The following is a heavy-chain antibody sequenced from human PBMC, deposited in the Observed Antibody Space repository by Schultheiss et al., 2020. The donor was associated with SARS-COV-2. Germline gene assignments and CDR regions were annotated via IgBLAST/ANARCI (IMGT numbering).Heavy chain of an antibody. J-gene: IGHJ4*02. D-gene: IGHD3-22*01. CDR3: ARDLPLHYDSSGYDY. CDR1: GFTFSSYA. Sequence: GGSLRLSCAASGFTFSSYAMSWVRQAPGKGLEWVSIISGSGDSIYYADSVKGRFTISRDNSKNTLYLQMHSLRAEDTAVYYCARDLPLHYDSSGYDYWGQGSLVTVSS. V-gene: IGHV3-23*01. CDR2: ISGSGDSI.